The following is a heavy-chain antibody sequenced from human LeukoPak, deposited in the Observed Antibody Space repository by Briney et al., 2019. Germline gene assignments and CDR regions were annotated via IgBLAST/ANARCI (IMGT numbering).Heavy chain of an antibody. J-gene: IGHJ4*02. CDR2: INHSGST. D-gene: IGHD3-22*01. CDR3: ARVTPNYYDSSGYYFDFDY. CDR1: GGSFSGYY. Sequence: SETLSLTCAVYGGSFSGYYWSWIRQPPGKGLEWIGEINHSGSTNYNPSLKSRVTISVDTSKNQFSLKLSSVTAADTAVYHCARVTPNYYDSSGYYFDFDYWGQGTLVTVSS. V-gene: IGHV4-34*01.